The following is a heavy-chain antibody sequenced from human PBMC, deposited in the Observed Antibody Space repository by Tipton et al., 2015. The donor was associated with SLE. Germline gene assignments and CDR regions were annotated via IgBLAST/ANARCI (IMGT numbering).Heavy chain of an antibody. CDR1: GYSFTSYW. V-gene: IGHV5-51*01. CDR2: IYPGDSDT. Sequence: VQLVQSGAEVKKPGESLKISCKGSGYSFTSYWIGWVRQMPGKGLEWMGIIYPGDSDTRYSPYFQGQVTISADKSISTAYLQWSSLKASDTAMYYCARRDYDCWSCYHMPFDYWGQGSLFTVSS. D-gene: IGHD3-3*01. CDR3: ARRDYDCWSCYHMPFDY. J-gene: IGHJ4*02.